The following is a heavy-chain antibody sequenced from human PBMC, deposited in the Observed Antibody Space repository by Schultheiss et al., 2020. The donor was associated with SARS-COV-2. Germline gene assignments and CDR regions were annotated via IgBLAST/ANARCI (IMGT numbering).Heavy chain of an antibody. CDR2: ITGSGDST. CDR1: GFTFSSFA. Sequence: GGSLRLSCAASGFTFSSFAMSWVRQAPGKGLEWVSAITGSGDSTYYADSVKGRFTISRDNSKNTLYLQMNSLRAEDTAVYYCARDLAGQWLKFWGQGTMVTVSS. CDR3: ARDLAGQWLKF. D-gene: IGHD6-19*01. V-gene: IGHV3-23*01. J-gene: IGHJ3*01.